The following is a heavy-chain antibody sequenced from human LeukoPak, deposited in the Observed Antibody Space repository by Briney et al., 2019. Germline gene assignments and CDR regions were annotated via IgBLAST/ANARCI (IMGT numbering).Heavy chain of an antibody. CDR2: ITDTGFAT. D-gene: IGHD2-2*01. CDR1: GFTFSNYA. Sequence: GGSLRLSCAASGFTFSNYAMTWVRQAPGKGLEWVSGITDTGFATFYADSGRGWFTISRDNSRNTLYLQMNSLRAEDTAVYYCARAGFCSTTTCYNPFDYWGQGTLVTVSS. CDR3: ARAGFCSTTTCYNPFDY. V-gene: IGHV3-23*01. J-gene: IGHJ4*02.